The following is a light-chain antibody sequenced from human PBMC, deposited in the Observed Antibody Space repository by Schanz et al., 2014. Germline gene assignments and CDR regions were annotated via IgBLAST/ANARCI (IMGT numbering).Light chain of an antibody. J-gene: IGLJ3*02. CDR1: SSDVGGYNY. CDR2: EGT. V-gene: IGLV2-8*01. Sequence: QSALTQPPSASGSPGQSVTISCIGISSDVGGYNYVSWYQHHPGKAPKVMIYEGTKRPSGVPDRFSGSKSGNTASLTVSGLQAEDEAEYYCCSYAGSDNWVFGGGTKLTVL. CDR3: CSYAGSDNWV.